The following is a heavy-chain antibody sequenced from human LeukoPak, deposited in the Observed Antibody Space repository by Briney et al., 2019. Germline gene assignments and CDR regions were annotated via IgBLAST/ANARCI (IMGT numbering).Heavy chain of an antibody. CDR2: IYTSGST. V-gene: IGHV4-4*07. J-gene: IGHJ6*03. Sequence: SETLSLTCTVSGGSISSYYWSWIRQPAGKGLEWIGRIYTSGSTNYNPSLKSRVTMSVDTSRNQFSLKLSSVTAADSAVYYCASLGGYRNPSRKDYYYYYMDVWGKGTTVTVSS. D-gene: IGHD6-13*01. CDR3: ASLGGYRNPSRKDYYYYYMDV. CDR1: GGSISSYY.